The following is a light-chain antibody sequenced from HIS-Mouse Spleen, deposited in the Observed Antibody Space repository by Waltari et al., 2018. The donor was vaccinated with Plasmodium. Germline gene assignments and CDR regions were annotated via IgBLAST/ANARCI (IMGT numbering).Light chain of an antibody. CDR2: GAS. J-gene: IGKJ3*01. CDR1: QSVSSN. Sequence: EIVMTQSPATLSVSPGERDTLSCRASQSVSSNLAWYQQKPGQAPRLLIYGASTRATGIPARFSGSGSGTEFTLTISSLQSEDFAFYYCQQYNNWSFTFGPGTKVDIK. CDR3: QQYNNWSFT. V-gene: IGKV3-15*01.